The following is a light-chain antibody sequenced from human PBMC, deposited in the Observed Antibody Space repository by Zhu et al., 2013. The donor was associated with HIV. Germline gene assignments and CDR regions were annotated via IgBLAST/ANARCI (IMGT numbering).Light chain of an antibody. J-gene: IGKJ1*01. CDR2: SAS. V-gene: IGKV1-39*01. CDR3: QQSYDSPGT. Sequence: DIQMTQFPSSLSASLGDRVTITCRASQNIDTSLNWYQHKPGKAPKLLIYSASSLPNGVPLRFSGGGSGTDFTLTISSLQPEDFATYFCQQSYDSPGTFGQGTKVDI. CDR1: QNIDTS.